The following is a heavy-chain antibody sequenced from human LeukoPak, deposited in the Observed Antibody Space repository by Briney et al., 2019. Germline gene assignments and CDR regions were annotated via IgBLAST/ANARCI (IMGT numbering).Heavy chain of an antibody. CDR1: GFTFTSYA. Sequence: GGSLRLSCAASGFTFTSYAMSWIRQAPGKGLEWVSAISGGGENTYYADSVKGRSTISRDNSKNTLYLQMNSLRAEDTATYCAKPRAMTTGVGRYFDLWGRGTLVTVSS. CDR3: AKPRAMTTGVGRYFDL. V-gene: IGHV3-23*01. D-gene: IGHD1-1*01. CDR2: ISGGGENT. J-gene: IGHJ2*01.